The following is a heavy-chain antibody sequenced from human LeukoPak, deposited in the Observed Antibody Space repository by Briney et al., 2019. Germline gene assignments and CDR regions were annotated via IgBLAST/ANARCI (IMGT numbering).Heavy chain of an antibody. CDR1: GGSISVYY. CDR2: IYTSGST. D-gene: IGHD1-26*01. CDR3: ARDMGPTHYYYYYYMDV. Sequence: SETLSLTCTVSGGSISVYYWSWIRQPAGKGLEWIGRIYTSGSTNYNPSLKSRVTMSVDTSKNQFSLKLSSVTAADTAVYYCARDMGPTHYYYYYYMDVWGKGTTVTVSS. J-gene: IGHJ6*03. V-gene: IGHV4-4*07.